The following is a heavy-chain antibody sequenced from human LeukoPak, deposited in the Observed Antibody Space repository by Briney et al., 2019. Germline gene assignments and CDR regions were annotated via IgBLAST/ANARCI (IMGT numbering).Heavy chain of an antibody. J-gene: IGHJ4*02. Sequence: PGGSLRLSCAASGFTFSTYWMHWVRHAPGKGLVWVSRINGDATSTRYADSVKGRFTISRDNAKNTLYLQMNSLRVEDTAVYYCARELVVRAGDYFDNWGQGTPVTVSS. V-gene: IGHV3-74*01. CDR1: GFTFSTYW. D-gene: IGHD2-2*01. CDR3: ARELVVRAGDYFDN. CDR2: INGDATST.